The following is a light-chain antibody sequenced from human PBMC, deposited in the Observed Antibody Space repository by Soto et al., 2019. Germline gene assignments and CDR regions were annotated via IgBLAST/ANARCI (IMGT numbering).Light chain of an antibody. Sequence: DIQMTQSPSTLSASVGDRVTITCRASQSISDLLAWYQQKPGKAPTLLIYKASSLKSGVPSRFSGSVSGTEYTLTVSSLQPDDCASYYCQQYNGYWTFGQGTKVEIK. CDR1: QSISDL. V-gene: IGKV1-5*03. CDR3: QQYNGYWT. J-gene: IGKJ1*01. CDR2: KAS.